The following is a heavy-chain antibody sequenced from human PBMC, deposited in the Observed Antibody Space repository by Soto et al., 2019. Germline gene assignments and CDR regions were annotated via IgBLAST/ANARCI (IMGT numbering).Heavy chain of an antibody. CDR1: GYSFTDYH. CDR3: ARDPYSSSSTNWFDP. CDR2: IIPIFGTA. J-gene: IGHJ5*02. V-gene: IGHV1-69*13. Sequence: SVKVSCKASGYSFTDYHIHWVRQAPGQGLEWMGGIIPIFGTANYAQKFQGRVTITADESTSTAYMELSSLRSEDTAVYYCARDPYSSSSTNWFDPLGQGTLLAVSS. D-gene: IGHD6-6*01.